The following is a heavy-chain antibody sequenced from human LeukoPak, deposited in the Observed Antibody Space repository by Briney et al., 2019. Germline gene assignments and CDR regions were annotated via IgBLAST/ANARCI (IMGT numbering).Heavy chain of an antibody. CDR2: IIPILGTA. CDR1: GGTFSSYA. CDR3: ARAKGYYYGSGSLYYFDY. D-gene: IGHD3-10*01. J-gene: IGHJ4*02. Sequence: SVKVSCKASGGTFSSYAISWVRQAPGQGLEWMGGIIPILGTANYAQKFQGRVTITADKSTSTAYMELSSLRSEDTAVYYCARAKGYYYGSGSLYYFDYWGQGTLVTVS. V-gene: IGHV1-69*10.